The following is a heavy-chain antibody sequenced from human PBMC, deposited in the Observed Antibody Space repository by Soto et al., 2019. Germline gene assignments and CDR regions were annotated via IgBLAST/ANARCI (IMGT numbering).Heavy chain of an antibody. CDR1: GFTFSSYS. V-gene: IGHV3-21*01. Sequence: GGSLRLSCAASGFTFSSYSMNWVRKAPGKGLEWDSSITSRSNYIYYADSLQGRFTISRDNAENSLYLQMNSLRADDTAVYYCATSRSGWYSAIDCWGQGTLVTVSS. J-gene: IGHJ4*02. CDR3: ATSRSGWYSAIDC. D-gene: IGHD6-19*01. CDR2: ITSRSNYI.